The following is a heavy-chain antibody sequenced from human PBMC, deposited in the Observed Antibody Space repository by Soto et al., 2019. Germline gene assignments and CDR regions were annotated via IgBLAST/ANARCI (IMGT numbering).Heavy chain of an antibody. CDR2: IYHSGNT. Sequence: QVQLQQWGAGRLKPSETLSLTCAVNGGSFNDYYWAWIRQPPGKGLEWIGEIYHSGNTYYNPSLEIRPAMSVDTSKKQFSRILHSVPAPATAMYYCARVRRGFNRESWSYWYNGMDVWGQGTTV. CDR1: GGSFNDYY. CDR3: ARVRRGFNRESWSYWYNGMDV. V-gene: IGHV4-34*02. D-gene: IGHD3-16*01. J-gene: IGHJ6*02.